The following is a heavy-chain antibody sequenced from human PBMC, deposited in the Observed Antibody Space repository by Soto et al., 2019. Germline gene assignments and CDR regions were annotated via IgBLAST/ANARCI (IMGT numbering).Heavy chain of an antibody. CDR2: IIPMFGKA. J-gene: IGHJ4*02. CDR3: SFHSDSNSYSRFDF. D-gene: IGHD4-4*01. CDR1: GGTFSRYA. V-gene: IGHV1-69*13. Sequence: SVKVSCKASGGTFSRYAISWVRQAPGQGLEWMGGIIPMFGKANYAQKFQDRITITADESTSTGYLELRSLRSEDTAMYYCSFHSDSNSYSRFDFWGQRTLVTVSS.